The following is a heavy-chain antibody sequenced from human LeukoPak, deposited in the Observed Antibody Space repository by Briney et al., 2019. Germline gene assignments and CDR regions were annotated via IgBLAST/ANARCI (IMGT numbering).Heavy chain of an antibody. CDR3: ATLAFGVVIIDF. CDR2: INTGNGNT. CDR1: GYSFANYG. J-gene: IGHJ4*02. V-gene: IGHV1-3*04. Sequence: ASVKVSCKTSGYSFANYGMHWVRQAPRQSLEWMGWINTGNGNTKYSQKFQGRVTITRDTSASTAYMELSSLRSEDTAVYYCATLAFGVVIIDFWGQGTLVTVSS. D-gene: IGHD3-3*01.